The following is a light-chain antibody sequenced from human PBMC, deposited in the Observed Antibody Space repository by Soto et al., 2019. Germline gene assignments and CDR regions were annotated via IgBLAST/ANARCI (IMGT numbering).Light chain of an antibody. CDR2: KAS. J-gene: IGKJ3*01. Sequence: DIQITQSPSTLSASVGDRVTITCRASQSITSWLAWYQQKRGKAPKLLIYKASSLESGVPSRFSGSGSGTEFTLTISSLQPDDFATYYCQQYNSYPLTFGPGTKVDIK. CDR1: QSITSW. CDR3: QQYNSYPLT. V-gene: IGKV1-5*03.